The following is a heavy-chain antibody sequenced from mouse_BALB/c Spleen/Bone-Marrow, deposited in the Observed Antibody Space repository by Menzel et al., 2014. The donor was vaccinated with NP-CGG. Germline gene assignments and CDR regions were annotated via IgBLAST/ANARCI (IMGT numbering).Heavy chain of an antibody. J-gene: IGHJ2*01. CDR3: ARSRTGTYFDY. CDR2: INPSTGYT. CDR1: GYTLTSYW. V-gene: IGHV1-7*01. Sequence: QVQLKQSGAELAKPGASVKMSCKASGYTLTSYWMHWVKQRPGQGLEWIGYINPSTGYTEYNQKFKDKATLTADKSSSTAYMQLSSLTSEDSAVYYCARSRTGTYFDYWGQGTTLTVSS. D-gene: IGHD4-1*01.